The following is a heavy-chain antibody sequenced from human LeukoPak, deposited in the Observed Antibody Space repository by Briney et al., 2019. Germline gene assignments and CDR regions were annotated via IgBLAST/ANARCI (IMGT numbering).Heavy chain of an antibody. D-gene: IGHD5-18*01. CDR1: GYTFTSYY. CDR2: INPSAGST. V-gene: IGHV1-46*01. Sequence: ASVKVSCKASGYTFTSYYMHWVRRAPGEGLEWVGIINPSAGSTSSAQKFQGRVTMTRDMSTSTVYMELSSLRSEDTAVYYCARDYTAMAKLDYWGQGTLVTVSS. J-gene: IGHJ4*02. CDR3: ARDYTAMAKLDY.